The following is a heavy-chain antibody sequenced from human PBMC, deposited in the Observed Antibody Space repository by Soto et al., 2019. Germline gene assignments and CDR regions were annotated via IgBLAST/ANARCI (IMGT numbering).Heavy chain of an antibody. CDR2: INPNSGGT. CDR1: GYTFTGYF. CDR3: ARWGSCVPRVPASGMHV. Sequence: ASVKVSCKASGYTFTGYFMHWVRQAPGQGLEWMGWINPNSGGTNYAQKFQGRVTMTRDTSISTAYMELSRLRSDDTAVYYCARWGSCVPRVPASGMHVSGQAPTVTVSS. V-gene: IGHV1-2*02. J-gene: IGHJ6*02. D-gene: IGHD3-16*01.